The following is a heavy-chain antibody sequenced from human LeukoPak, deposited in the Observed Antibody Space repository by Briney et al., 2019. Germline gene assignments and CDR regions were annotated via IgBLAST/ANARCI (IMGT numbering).Heavy chain of an antibody. CDR3: ARRVAAVFDY. CDR1: GSIFTSYW. CDR2: IYPGDSDT. D-gene: IGHD6-13*01. Sequence: GAFLQISCKGSGSIFTSYWIGWVRPLPGKGLEWMGIIYPGDSDTRYSPSFQGQITISADKSISTAYLQWSSLKASDTAMYYCARRVAAVFDYWGQGTLVTVSS. J-gene: IGHJ4*02. V-gene: IGHV5-51*01.